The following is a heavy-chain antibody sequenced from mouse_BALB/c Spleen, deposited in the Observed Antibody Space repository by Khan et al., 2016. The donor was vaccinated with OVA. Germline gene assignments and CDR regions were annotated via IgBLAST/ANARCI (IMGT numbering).Heavy chain of an antibody. Sequence: QVQLKQSGAELMKPGASVKISCKASGYTFSTYWIEWVKQRPGHGLEWIGEILPRSGSTNYNENFKGKATFTADTSSNTAYMQLSSLTSEDSAVYYCASTAQAYYDAMDYWGQGTSVTVSS. CDR1: GYTFSTYW. J-gene: IGHJ4*01. V-gene: IGHV1-9*01. D-gene: IGHD3-2*02. CDR3: ASTAQAYYDAMDY. CDR2: ILPRSGST.